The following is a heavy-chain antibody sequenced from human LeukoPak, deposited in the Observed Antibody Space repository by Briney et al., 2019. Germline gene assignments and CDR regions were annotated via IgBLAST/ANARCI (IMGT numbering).Heavy chain of an antibody. Sequence: GGSLRLSCAAPGFTFRSYWMTWVRQAPGKGLEWVANIKQDGSEKYYVDSVKGRFTISRDNAKNSLYLQMNSLRDEDTAVYYCTREYYYGSGSYYNGYWGQGTLVTVSS. D-gene: IGHD3-10*01. CDR2: IKQDGSEK. CDR3: TREYYYGSGSYYNGY. CDR1: GFTFRSYW. V-gene: IGHV3-7*04. J-gene: IGHJ4*02.